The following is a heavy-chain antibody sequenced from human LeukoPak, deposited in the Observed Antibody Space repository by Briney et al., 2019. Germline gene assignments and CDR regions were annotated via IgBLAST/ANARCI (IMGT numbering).Heavy chain of an antibody. CDR1: GFTFSSYA. Sequence: GGSLRLSCAASGFTFSSYAMSWVRQAPGKGLEWVANIKQDGSEKYYVDSVKGRFTISRDNAKNSLYLQMNRLRAEDTAVYYCARDGGNALRGYYMDVWGKGTTVTVSS. CDR2: IKQDGSEK. V-gene: IGHV3-7*01. J-gene: IGHJ6*03. CDR3: ARDGGNALRGYYMDV. D-gene: IGHD4-23*01.